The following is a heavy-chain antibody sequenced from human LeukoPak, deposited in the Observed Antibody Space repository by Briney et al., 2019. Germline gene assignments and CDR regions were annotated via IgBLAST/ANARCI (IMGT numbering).Heavy chain of an antibody. CDR1: GYTFTGYY. CDR2: IKPKSGDT. D-gene: IGHD6-13*01. V-gene: IGHV1-2*02. Sequence: ASVKVSCKPSGYTFTGYYIHWVRQATVQWLEWIEWIKPKSGDTNYAEKFQVRVTMTRDTSISTAYMELSGLRSDDTAVYYCASGSAAWDYWGQGTLVTVYS. CDR3: ASGSAAWDY. J-gene: IGHJ4*02.